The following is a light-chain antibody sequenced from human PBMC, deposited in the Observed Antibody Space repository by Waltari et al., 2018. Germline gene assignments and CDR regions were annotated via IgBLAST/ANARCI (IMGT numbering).Light chain of an antibody. Sequence: IQLTQSPSSLYASVGDRVTITCRASQGISDYLAWYQQKPGKAPKLLIYAASTLQSGVPSRFSGSGSGTDFSLTISILQPEDFATYYCQLLNSAQWTFGQGTKVEIK. V-gene: IGKV1-9*01. J-gene: IGKJ1*01. CDR2: AAS. CDR1: QGISDY. CDR3: QLLNSAQWT.